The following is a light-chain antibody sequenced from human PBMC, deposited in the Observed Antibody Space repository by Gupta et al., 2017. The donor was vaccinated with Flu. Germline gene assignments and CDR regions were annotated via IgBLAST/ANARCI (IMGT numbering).Light chain of an antibody. CDR1: QRISSY. Sequence: GKRVTIAWRANQRISSYLCWYQQTPGTAQKLIIYAASSLQSGVPSRFSGSGCGTVCTITISILPPEIFTTYCCQQSYRTWWTFGQGTKVEIK. J-gene: IGKJ1*01. V-gene: IGKV1-39*01. CDR2: AAS. CDR3: QQSYRTWWT.